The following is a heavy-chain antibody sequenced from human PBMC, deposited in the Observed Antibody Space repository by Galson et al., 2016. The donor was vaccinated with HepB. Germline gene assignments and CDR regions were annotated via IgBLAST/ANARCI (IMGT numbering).Heavy chain of an antibody. CDR2: ISNYNGRT. CDR3: ARTLANNALSSSQLDV. Sequence: SVKVSCKASGYAFGTYGISWVRRTPGHGLEWIGWISNYNGRTKYAQKFQGRVSMATETPTNTASMDLRSLTFDDTAVYYCARTLANNALSSSQLDVWGQGSLVTVSS. D-gene: IGHD6-6*01. J-gene: IGHJ4*02. V-gene: IGHV1-18*04. CDR1: GYAFGTYG.